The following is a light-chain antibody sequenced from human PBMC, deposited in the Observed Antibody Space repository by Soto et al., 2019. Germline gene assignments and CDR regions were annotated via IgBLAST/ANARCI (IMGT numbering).Light chain of an antibody. CDR2: AAS. CDR3: KQSFNTPPK. V-gene: IGKV1-39*01. Sequence: DIQMTQSPSSLSASVGDRITISCRASQKITNSLNWYQQKPGKATTFLIFAASSLQSGVPSRFSGSGAGTDVTLTIIGLQHEDFATYYCKQSFNTPPKFGQGTRVEVK. CDR1: QKITNS. J-gene: IGKJ1*01.